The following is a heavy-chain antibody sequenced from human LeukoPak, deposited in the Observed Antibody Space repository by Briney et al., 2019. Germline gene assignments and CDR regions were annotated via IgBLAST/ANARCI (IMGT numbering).Heavy chain of an antibody. D-gene: IGHD2-15*01. J-gene: IGHJ4*02. Sequence: GGSLRLSCAASGFTFSNYGMHWVRQAPGKGLEWVAYIKYDGTNKYYADSVKGRFTISRDNSKNTLYLQMNSLRAEDTAVYYCAKEAWRDIGYFDYWGQGTLVTVSS. CDR1: GFTFSNYG. CDR2: IKYDGTNK. CDR3: AKEAWRDIGYFDY. V-gene: IGHV3-30*02.